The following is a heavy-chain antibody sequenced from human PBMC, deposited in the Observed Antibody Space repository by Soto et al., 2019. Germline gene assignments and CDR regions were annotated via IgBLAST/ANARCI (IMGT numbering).Heavy chain of an antibody. D-gene: IGHD4-17*01. Sequence: NPSETLSLTCTVSGGSISSYYWSWIRQPPGKGLEWIGYIYYSGSTNYNPSLKSRVTMTWDTSITTAYFDLTRLTTNDTATYFCATWVDYGDFEGFDFWGQGTLVTVSS. V-gene: IGHV4-59*08. CDR1: GGSISSYY. J-gene: IGHJ4*02. CDR3: ATWVDYGDFEGFDF. CDR2: IYYSGST.